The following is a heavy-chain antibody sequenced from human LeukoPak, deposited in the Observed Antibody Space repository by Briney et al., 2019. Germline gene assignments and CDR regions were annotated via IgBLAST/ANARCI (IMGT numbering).Heavy chain of an antibody. Sequence: GGSLRLSCAASGFTFSSYAMNWVRQAPGKGLEWVSVIAGSDGFTQYADSVKGRFTISRDNSKNTVYLQMNRLRVEDTALYYCVRSLDYWGQGTLVTVSS. CDR2: IAGSDGFT. V-gene: IGHV3-23*01. CDR1: GFTFSSYA. CDR3: VRSLDY. J-gene: IGHJ4*02.